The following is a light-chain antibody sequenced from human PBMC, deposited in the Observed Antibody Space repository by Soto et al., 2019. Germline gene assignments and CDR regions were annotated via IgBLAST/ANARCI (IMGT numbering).Light chain of an antibody. CDR1: SSDVGGFEY. Sequence: QSALSQPASASGSPGQSITISCTGTSSDVGGFEYVSWYQHQPGKAPKLIIYDVTKRPSGVSNRFSGSKSGNTASLTISGIQAEDEGDYYCGSITRSSTSVFGTGTKLTVL. CDR3: GSITRSSTSV. V-gene: IGLV2-14*01. J-gene: IGLJ1*01. CDR2: DVT.